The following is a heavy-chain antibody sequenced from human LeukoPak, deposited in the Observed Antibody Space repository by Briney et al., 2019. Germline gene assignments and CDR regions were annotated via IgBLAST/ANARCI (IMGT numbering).Heavy chain of an antibody. V-gene: IGHV1-69*05. CDR1: GGTFSSYT. CDR2: IIPIFGTA. CDR3: AKGYRGYSYGYSDY. Sequence: SVKVSCKASGGTFSSYTISWVRQAPGQGLEWMGGIIPIFGTANYTQKFQGRVTITTDESTSTAYMELRSLRSDDTAVYYCAKGYRGYSYGYSDYWGQGTLVTVSS. J-gene: IGHJ4*02. D-gene: IGHD5-18*01.